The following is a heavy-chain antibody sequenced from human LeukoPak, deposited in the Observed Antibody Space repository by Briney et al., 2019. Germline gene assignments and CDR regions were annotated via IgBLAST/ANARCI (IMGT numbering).Heavy chain of an antibody. J-gene: IGHJ6*02. V-gene: IGHV3-11*01. D-gene: IGHD3-9*01. CDR2: ISSSGSTI. CDR1: GFTFSDYY. Sequence: GGSLRLSCAASGFTFSDYYMSWLRQAPGKGLERVSYISSSGSTIYSADPVKGRFTISRDNAKNSLYLQVNSLRAEDTAVYYCARDPLTEDDILTGFASSYYYGMDVWGQGTTVTVSS. CDR3: ARDPLTEDDILTGFASSYYYGMDV.